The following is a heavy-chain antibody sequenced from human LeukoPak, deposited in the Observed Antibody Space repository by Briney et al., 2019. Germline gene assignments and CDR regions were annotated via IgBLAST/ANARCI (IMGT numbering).Heavy chain of an antibody. J-gene: IGHJ5*02. CDR3: ARDAGNSGYGCDL. D-gene: IGHD5-12*01. CDR2: IRSSSET. Sequence: GGSLRLSCAASGFTFSRAWMNWVRQAPGKGLEWVSHIRSSSETFYADSVRGRFTISRDNARNSLYLQMNNLRGEDTAIYYCARDAGNSGYGCDLWGQGTLVTVSS. V-gene: IGHV3-48*01. CDR1: GFTFSRAW.